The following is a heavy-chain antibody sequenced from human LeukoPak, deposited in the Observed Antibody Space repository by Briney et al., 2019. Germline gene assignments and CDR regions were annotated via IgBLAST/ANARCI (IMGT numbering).Heavy chain of an antibody. CDR1: GYTFGDYG. D-gene: IGHD1-14*01. J-gene: IGHJ4*02. CDR2: INWSGGKT. V-gene: IGHV3-20*04. Sequence: QSGGSLRHSCAAPGYTFGDYGMTRVRQAPGKGLELDSGINWSGGKTGYADAVRGRFSIYSDNAKNSLYLQMNTLTVEDTALYYCAKSPPFMHVTCYFDYWGQGALVAVSS. CDR3: AKSPPFMHVTCYFDY.